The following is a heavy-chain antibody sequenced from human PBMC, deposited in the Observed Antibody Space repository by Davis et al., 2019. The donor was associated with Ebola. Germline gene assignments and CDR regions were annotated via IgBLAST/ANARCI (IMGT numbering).Heavy chain of an antibody. Sequence: ASVKVSCKASGYTLTSYAMHWVRQAPGKRLEWMGWINAGNGKTKYSQKFQGRVTITRDTSASTAYMELSSLRSEDTAVYYCARGRAYCGGDCYPPYFYYGLDVWGQGTTVTVSS. V-gene: IGHV1-3*01. CDR3: ARGRAYCGGDCYPPYFYYGLDV. CDR2: INAGNGKT. J-gene: IGHJ6*02. CDR1: GYTLTSYA. D-gene: IGHD2-21*02.